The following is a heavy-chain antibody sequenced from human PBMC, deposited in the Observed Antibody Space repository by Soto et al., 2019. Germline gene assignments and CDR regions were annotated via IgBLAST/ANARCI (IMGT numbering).Heavy chain of an antibody. CDR2: IYYSGST. V-gene: IGHV4-31*03. Sequence: PSETLSLTCSVSGASITSATYYWSWIRQHPGKGLEWIGFIYYSGSTFYNPSLKSRLSISLDTSQNQFSLKLSSVTAADTAVYYCVRDRGDNYIDHWGQGTLVT. J-gene: IGHJ4*02. CDR3: VRDRGDNYIDH. D-gene: IGHD2-21*01. CDR1: GASITSATYY.